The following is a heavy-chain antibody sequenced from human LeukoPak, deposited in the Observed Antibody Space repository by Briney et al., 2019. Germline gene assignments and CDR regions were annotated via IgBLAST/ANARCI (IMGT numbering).Heavy chain of an antibody. CDR2: VSGSGVTT. CDR1: EFAFSSYA. V-gene: IGHV3-23*01. J-gene: IGHJ5*02. Sequence: GSLRLSCAASEFAFSSYAMTWVRQAPGKGLEWVSSVSGSGVTTYYADSVKGRFTISRDNSKNTLYLQMNSLRAEDTGVYYCAKGTYSSGWDPWGQGTLVTVSS. D-gene: IGHD6-19*01. CDR3: AKGTYSSGWDP.